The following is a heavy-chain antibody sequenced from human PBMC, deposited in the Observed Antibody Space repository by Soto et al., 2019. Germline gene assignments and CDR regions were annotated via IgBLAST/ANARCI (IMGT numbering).Heavy chain of an antibody. CDR2: IKQDGSER. Sequence: GGSLRLSCAASGCTVSSYWIGWVRQAPGKGLEWVANIKQDGSERYYVDSVKGRFTISRDNAKNSLYLQMNSLRAEDTDVYYCARAPAGSLDAFDFWGQGTMVTVSS. D-gene: IGHD6-13*01. V-gene: IGHV3-7*04. CDR1: GCTVSSYW. CDR3: ARAPAGSLDAFDF. J-gene: IGHJ3*01.